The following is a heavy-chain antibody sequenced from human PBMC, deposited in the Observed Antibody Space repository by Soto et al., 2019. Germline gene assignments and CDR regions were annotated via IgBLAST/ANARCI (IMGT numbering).Heavy chain of an antibody. CDR3: AREMGACSDSSCYPGPYDS. CDR2: ITSKSTTI. J-gene: IGHJ5*02. Sequence: GGSLRLSCAVSGATFRTHSMNWVRQAPGEGLEWVSYITSKSTTIKYADSVKGRFTVSRDNAKNSLYLQLNSLRDEDTAVYYCAREMGACSDSSCYPGPYDSWGQGTLVTVSS. CDR1: GATFRTHS. D-gene: IGHD3-16*01. V-gene: IGHV3-48*02.